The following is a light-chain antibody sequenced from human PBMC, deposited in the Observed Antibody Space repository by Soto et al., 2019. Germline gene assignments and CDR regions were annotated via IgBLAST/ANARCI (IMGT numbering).Light chain of an antibody. CDR3: QQSYSTPLT. J-gene: IGKJ4*01. CDR1: QSISSY. V-gene: IGKV1-39*01. Sequence: DIQMTQSPSSLSVSVGDRVTITCRASQSISSYLNWYQQKPGKAPKLLLYAASSLQSGVPSRFSGSGSGTDFTLTISSLQPEDFATYYCQQSYSTPLTFGGGTKVEIK. CDR2: AAS.